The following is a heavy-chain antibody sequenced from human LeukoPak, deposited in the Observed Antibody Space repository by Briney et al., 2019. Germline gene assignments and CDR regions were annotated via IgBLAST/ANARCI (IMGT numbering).Heavy chain of an antibody. J-gene: IGHJ5*02. Sequence: ASVKVSCKASGYTFTGYYMHWVRQAPGQGLEWMGWIIPNSGGTNYAPKFQGRVTMTRDTSISTAYMELTRLRSDDTAVYYCGRGSALVTTYRGGNWFDPWGQGTLVTVSS. D-gene: IGHD5-18*01. CDR3: GRGSALVTTYRGGNWFDP. CDR2: IIPNSGGT. CDR1: GYTFTGYY. V-gene: IGHV1-2*02.